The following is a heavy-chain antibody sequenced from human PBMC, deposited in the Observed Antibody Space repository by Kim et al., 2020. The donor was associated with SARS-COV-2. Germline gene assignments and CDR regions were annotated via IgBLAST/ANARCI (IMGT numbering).Heavy chain of an antibody. Sequence: VKGRFTISRDNAKNTLYLQMNSLRVEDTAVYYCARENLSRYSSLSGGFDPWGQGTLVTVSS. V-gene: IGHV3-74*01. CDR3: ARENLSRYSSLSGGFDP. J-gene: IGHJ5*02. D-gene: IGHD6-6*01.